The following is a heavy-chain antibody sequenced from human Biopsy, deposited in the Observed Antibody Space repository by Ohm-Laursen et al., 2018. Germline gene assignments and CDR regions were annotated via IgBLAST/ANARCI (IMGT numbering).Heavy chain of an antibody. CDR3: ARVRGGFLEWFDY. CDR1: GDSMGTYY. V-gene: IGHV4-59*07. Sequence: SDTLSLTCTVSGDSMGTYYWTWIRQPPGQGLEWIASIYYSGTTNKNPSLKSRVTISVDTSKRQFYLELSSVTAADTAIYYCARVRGGFLEWFDYWGQGTLITVSS. J-gene: IGHJ5*01. CDR2: IYYSGTT. D-gene: IGHD3-3*01.